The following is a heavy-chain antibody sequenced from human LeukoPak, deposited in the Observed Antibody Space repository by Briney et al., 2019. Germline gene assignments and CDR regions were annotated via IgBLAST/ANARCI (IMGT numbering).Heavy chain of an antibody. Sequence: ASVKVSCKVSGYTLTELAIHWVRQAPGKGLEWMGGFDPEDVETIYAQKFPGRVTMTEDTYTDTAYMELSSLRSEDTAVYYCATYSGYAAYRGQGTLVSVSS. D-gene: IGHD5-12*01. CDR3: ATYSGYAAY. CDR1: GYTLTELA. J-gene: IGHJ4*02. CDR2: FDPEDVET. V-gene: IGHV1-24*01.